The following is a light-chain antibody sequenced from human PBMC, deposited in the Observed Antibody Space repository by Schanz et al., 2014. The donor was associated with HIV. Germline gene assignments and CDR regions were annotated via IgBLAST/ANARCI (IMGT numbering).Light chain of an antibody. Sequence: QSALTQPASVSGSPGQSITISCTGTSSDVGGYNYVSWYQQHPGKAPKLMIYDVTNRPSGVSNRFSGSKSGNTASLTISGLQDEDEANYYCSSYTGGSPLGVFGGGTQLTVL. CDR2: DVT. V-gene: IGLV2-14*03. CDR1: SSDVGGYNY. J-gene: IGLJ2*01. CDR3: SSYTGGSPLGV.